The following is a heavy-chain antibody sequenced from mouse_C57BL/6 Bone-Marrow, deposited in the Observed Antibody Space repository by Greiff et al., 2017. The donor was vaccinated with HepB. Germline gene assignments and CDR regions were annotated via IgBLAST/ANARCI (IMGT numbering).Heavy chain of an antibody. CDR3: TPITTVVAKDDY. V-gene: IGHV14-4*01. J-gene: IGHJ2*01. CDR1: GFNIKDDY. Sequence: EVKLQQSGAELVRPGASVKLSCTASGFNIKDDYMHWVKQRPEQGLEWIGWIDPENGDTEYASKFQGKATITADTSSNTAYLQLSSLTSEDTAVYYCTPITTVVAKDDYWGQGTTLTVSS. D-gene: IGHD1-1*01. CDR2: IDPENGDT.